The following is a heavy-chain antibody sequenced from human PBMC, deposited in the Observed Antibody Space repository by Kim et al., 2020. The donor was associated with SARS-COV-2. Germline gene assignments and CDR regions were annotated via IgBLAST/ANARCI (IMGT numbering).Heavy chain of an antibody. J-gene: IGHJ3*02. D-gene: IGHD2-2*01. V-gene: IGHV3-30*18. CDR1: GFTFSSYG. CDR2: ISYDGSNK. Sequence: GGSLRLSCAASGFTFSSYGMHWVRQAPGKGLEWVAVISYDGSNKYYADSVKGRFTISRDNSKNTLYLQMNSLRAEDTAVYYCAKDGGVLACSSSSCYSDARDIWGQGTMVTVSS. CDR3: AKDGGVLACSSSSCYSDARDI.